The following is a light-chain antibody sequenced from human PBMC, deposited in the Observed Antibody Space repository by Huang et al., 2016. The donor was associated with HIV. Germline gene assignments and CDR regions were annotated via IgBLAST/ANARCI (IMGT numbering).Light chain of an antibody. J-gene: IGKJ3*01. Sequence: EIVMTQSPATLSVSPGERATLSCRASQSVSSHVAWYQQKPGQAPRLLIYGASTRATGIPARFSGSGSGTEFTLTISSLQSEDFAVYYCQQYNNWPLFTFGPGTKVDIK. CDR1: QSVSSH. CDR3: QQYNNWPLFT. V-gene: IGKV3-15*01. CDR2: GAS.